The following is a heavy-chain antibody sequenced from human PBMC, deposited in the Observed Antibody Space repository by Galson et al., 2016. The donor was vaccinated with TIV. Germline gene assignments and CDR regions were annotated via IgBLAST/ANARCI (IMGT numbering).Heavy chain of an antibody. CDR3: ARDRLGAKRAFDI. V-gene: IGHV1-3*01. CDR2: INVGNGNT. CDR1: GYTFTSHT. D-gene: IGHD3-16*01. J-gene: IGHJ3*02. Sequence: LVKVSCKASGYTFTSHTMHWVRQAPGQRLEWMGWINVGNGNTKYVQKFKGRVTITSDTSARIAYMELSTLTSEDTAMYYCARDRLGAKRAFDIWGQGTLVTVSS.